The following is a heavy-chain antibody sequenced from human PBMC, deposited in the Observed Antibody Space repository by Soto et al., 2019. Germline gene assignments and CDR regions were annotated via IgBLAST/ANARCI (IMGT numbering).Heavy chain of an antibody. CDR3: AREGLIIMVRGVRTYYYGMDV. CDR2: ISYDGRSE. D-gene: IGHD3-10*01. V-gene: IGHV3-30*04. J-gene: IGHJ6*02. CDR1: GFTFTNYA. Sequence: QVQLVESGGGVVQPGRSLRLSCSASGFTFTNYALHWVRQAPGKGLEWVAVISYDGRSEYYADSVKGRFTISRDNSENTLYLQMNSLRLEDTAVYYCAREGLIIMVRGVRTYYYGMDVWGRGATVTVSS.